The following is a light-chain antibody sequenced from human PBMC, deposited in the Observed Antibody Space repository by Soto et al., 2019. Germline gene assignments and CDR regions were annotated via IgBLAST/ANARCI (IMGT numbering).Light chain of an antibody. CDR3: QQYNNWPHT. V-gene: IGKV3-15*01. J-gene: IGKJ2*01. CDR1: QSVSSN. Sequence: EIVMTQSPATLSVSPGERDTLSCRASQSVSSNLAWYQQKPGQAPRLLIYGASTSATGIPARFSGSGSGTEFTLTISSLQSEDFAVYYGQQYNNWPHTFGQGTKLEIK. CDR2: GAS.